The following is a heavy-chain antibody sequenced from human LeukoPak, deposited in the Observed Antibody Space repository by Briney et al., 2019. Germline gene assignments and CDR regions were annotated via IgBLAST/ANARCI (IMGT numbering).Heavy chain of an antibody. CDR2: IYRSGST. D-gene: IGHD1-26*01. J-gene: IGHJ4*02. CDR3: ARFSGSYYDGY. CDR1: GYSISSGYY. V-gene: IGHV4-38-2*02. Sequence: SETLSLTCTVSGYSISSGYYWGWIRQPPGKGLEWIGSIYRSGSTYYNPSLKSRVTISVDTSKNQFSLKLSSVTAADTAVYYCARFSGSYYDGYWGQGTLVTVSS.